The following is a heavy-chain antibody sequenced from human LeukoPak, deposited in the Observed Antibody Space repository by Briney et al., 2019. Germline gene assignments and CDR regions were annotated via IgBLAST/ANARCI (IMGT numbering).Heavy chain of an antibody. J-gene: IGHJ4*02. CDR2: ISIISSTI. CDR3: GRTHERHLEY. D-gene: IGHD6-25*01. CDR1: AFTFSADH. Sequence: PGGSLRLSCAASAFTFSADHRKRLRQVPGKGLEWVSYISIISSTIYYADSVKGRFTIYRDDAKNTVYLQMNRLREEATAVYYCGRTHERHLEYWGQGTLVTVSS. V-gene: IGHV3-48*02.